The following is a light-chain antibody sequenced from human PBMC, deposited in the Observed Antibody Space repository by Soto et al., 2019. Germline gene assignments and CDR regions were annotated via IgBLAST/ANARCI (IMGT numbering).Light chain of an antibody. J-gene: IGKJ3*01. CDR1: QSVLYSTNNKNY. Sequence: DIVMTQSPDSLAVSLGERATVNCKTSQSVLYSTNNKNYLAWYQQKPGQPPKLLIYWASTRESGVPDRFSGSGSGTDSTLTISSLQAEDVAAYYCQQYYSTPFTFGPGTKVDIK. V-gene: IGKV4-1*01. CDR2: WAS. CDR3: QQYYSTPFT.